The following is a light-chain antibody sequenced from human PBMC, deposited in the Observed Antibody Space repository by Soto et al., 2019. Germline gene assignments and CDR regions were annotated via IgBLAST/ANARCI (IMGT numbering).Light chain of an antibody. CDR1: SSDVGGYEF. CDR2: DVT. Sequence: QSALTQPASVSGPPGQSITISCTGTSSDVGGYEFVSWYQQRPGKAPKLVIYDVTYRPSGVSDRFSGSKSGNTASLTISGLQAEDEADYYRSSYTTTIVIFGGGTKLTVL. J-gene: IGLJ2*01. V-gene: IGLV2-14*01. CDR3: SSYTTTIVI.